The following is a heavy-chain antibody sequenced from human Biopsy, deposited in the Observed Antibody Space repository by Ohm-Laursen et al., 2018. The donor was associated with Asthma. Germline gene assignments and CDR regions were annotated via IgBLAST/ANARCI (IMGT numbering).Heavy chain of an antibody. J-gene: IGHJ5*02. Sequence: SSVKVSCKASGYTFIGCHIHWMRQAPGQGLEWMGRINPNSGGTNYAQKFQGRVTMTRDTSISTAYMEVSRLRSGDTAVYYWARGQKSAGDRWFDPWGQGTLVTVFS. V-gene: IGHV1-2*06. CDR2: INPNSGGT. D-gene: IGHD6-13*01. CDR1: GYTFIGCH. CDR3: ARGQKSAGDRWFDP.